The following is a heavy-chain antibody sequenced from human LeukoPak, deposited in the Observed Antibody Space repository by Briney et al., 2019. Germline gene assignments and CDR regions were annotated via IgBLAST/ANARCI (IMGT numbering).Heavy chain of an antibody. CDR3: ARDGGLLPDN. Sequence: GSLRLSCAASGFPFSTYAMHWVREPPRQGLVWISRISPDGNSRASAGSVKGRFIISRDSATNTLSLQMNSLTADDTAVYYCARDGGLLPDNWGKGTLVTVSS. CDR1: GFPFSTYA. CDR2: ISPDGNSR. J-gene: IGHJ4*02. V-gene: IGHV3-74*01. D-gene: IGHD2-21*02.